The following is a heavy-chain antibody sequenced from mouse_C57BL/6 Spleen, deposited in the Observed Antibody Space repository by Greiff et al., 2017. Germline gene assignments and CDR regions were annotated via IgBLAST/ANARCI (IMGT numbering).Heavy chain of an antibody. J-gene: IGHJ4*01. CDR1: GYTFTDYY. V-gene: IGHV1-77*01. CDR2: IGPGSGST. D-gene: IGHD3-2*02. CDR3: ARRSRDSSGYENAMDY. Sequence: QVHVKQSGAELVKPGASVKISCKASGYTFTDYYINWVKQRPGQGLEWIGKIGPGSGSTYYNEKFKGKATLTADKSSSTAYMQLSSLTSEDSAVYFCARRSRDSSGYENAMDYWGQGTSVTVSS.